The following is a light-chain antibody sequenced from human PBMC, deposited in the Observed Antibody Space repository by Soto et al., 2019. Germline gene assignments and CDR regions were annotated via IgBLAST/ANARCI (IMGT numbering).Light chain of an antibody. CDR1: SSDVGGYKY. CDR3: SSYTSRNTLV. V-gene: IGLV2-14*01. Sequence: QSALTQPASVSGSPGQSITISCTGTSSDVGGYKYVSWYQQHPGKAPKLMIYEVSNRPSGVSNRFSGSKSGNTASLTISGLQAEDEADYYCSSYTSRNTLVFGTGTKLTVL. CDR2: EVS. J-gene: IGLJ1*01.